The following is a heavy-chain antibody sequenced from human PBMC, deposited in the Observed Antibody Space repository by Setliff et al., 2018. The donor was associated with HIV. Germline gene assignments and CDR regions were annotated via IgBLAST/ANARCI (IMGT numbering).Heavy chain of an antibody. CDR2: INHGGST. Sequence: LSLTCAVYGGSFSGYYWSWIRQPPGKGLEWIGMINHGGSTNYNPSLKSRVTISIDTSKNRFSLKLNSVTAADTAVYYCATDYSSRHDAFDIWGQGTVVTVSS. CDR1: GGSFSGYY. CDR3: ATDYSSRHDAFDI. J-gene: IGHJ3*02. V-gene: IGHV4-34*01. D-gene: IGHD6-13*01.